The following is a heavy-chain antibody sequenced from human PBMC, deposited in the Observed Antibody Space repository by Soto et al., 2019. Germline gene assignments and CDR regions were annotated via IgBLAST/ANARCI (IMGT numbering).Heavy chain of an antibody. CDR1: GYTFTSYG. V-gene: IGHV1-18*01. J-gene: IGHJ4*02. D-gene: IGHD5-12*01. CDR2: ISAYNGNT. Sequence: ASVKVSCKASGYTFTSYGISWVRQAPGQGLEWMGWISAYNGNTNYAQKLQGRVTMTTDTSTSTAYMELRSLRSDDTAVYYYAILNAVNIVATTPPETQSSYNDYWGQGTLVTVSS. CDR3: AILNAVNIVATTPPETQSSYNDY.